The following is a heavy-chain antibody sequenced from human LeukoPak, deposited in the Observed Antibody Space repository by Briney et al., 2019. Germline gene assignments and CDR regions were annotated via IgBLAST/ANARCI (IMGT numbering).Heavy chain of an antibody. Sequence: ASVKVSCKASGYTFTSYGISWVRQAPGQGLEWMGWINPNSGGTNYAQKFQGRVTMTRDTSISTAYMELSRLRSDDTAVYYCAREVGYSYGYRVDYMDVWGKGTTVTVSS. CDR2: INPNSGGT. J-gene: IGHJ6*03. D-gene: IGHD5-18*01. CDR1: GYTFTSYG. V-gene: IGHV1-2*02. CDR3: AREVGYSYGYRVDYMDV.